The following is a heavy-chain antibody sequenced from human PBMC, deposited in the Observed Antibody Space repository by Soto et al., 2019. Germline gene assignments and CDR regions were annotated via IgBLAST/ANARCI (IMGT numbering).Heavy chain of an antibody. V-gene: IGHV3-33*01. D-gene: IGHD3-16*01. CDR2: IWYDGSNK. CDR1: GFTFSSYG. Sequence: PGGSLRLSCAASGFTFSSYGMHWVRQAPGKGLEWVAVIWYDGSNKYYADSVKGRFTISRDNSKNTLYLQMNSLRAEDTAVYYCAREFPFGSFDYWGQGTLVTVSS. CDR3: AREFPFGSFDY. J-gene: IGHJ4*02.